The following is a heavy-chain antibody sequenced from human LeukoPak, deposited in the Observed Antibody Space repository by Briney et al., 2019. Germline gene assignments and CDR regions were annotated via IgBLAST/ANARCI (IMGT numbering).Heavy chain of an antibody. Sequence: SETLSLTCAVYGGSFSGYYWSWIRQPPGKGLEWIGEINHSGSTNYNPSLKSRVTISVDTSKNQFSLKLSSVTAADTAVYYCARLSYYGSGSRSYYMDVWGKGTTVTISS. J-gene: IGHJ6*03. CDR1: GGSFSGYY. V-gene: IGHV4-34*01. CDR3: ARLSYYGSGSRSYYMDV. CDR2: INHSGST. D-gene: IGHD3-10*01.